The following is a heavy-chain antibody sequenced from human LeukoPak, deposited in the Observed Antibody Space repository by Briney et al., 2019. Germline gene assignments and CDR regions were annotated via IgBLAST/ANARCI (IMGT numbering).Heavy chain of an antibody. Sequence: ASVKVSCKASGYTFTGYYMHWVRQAPGQGLERMGWISAYNGNTNYAQKLQGRVTMTTDTSTSTAYMELRSLRSDDTAVYYCARDDGVAVAGTCDYWGQGTLVTVSS. J-gene: IGHJ4*02. CDR2: ISAYNGNT. V-gene: IGHV1-18*04. CDR1: GYTFTGYY. CDR3: ARDDGVAVAGTCDY. D-gene: IGHD6-19*01.